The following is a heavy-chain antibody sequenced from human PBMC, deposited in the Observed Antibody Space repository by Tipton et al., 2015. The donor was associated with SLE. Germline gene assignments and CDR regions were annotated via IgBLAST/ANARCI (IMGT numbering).Heavy chain of an antibody. CDR3: ARVGIARLRAFDI. CDR2: IFHTGST. J-gene: IGHJ3*02. V-gene: IGHV4-38-2*02. CDR1: NYSISNGYY. D-gene: IGHD2-15*01. Sequence: TLSLTCTVSNYSISNGYYWGWIRQPPGEGLEWIGTIFHTGSTYYNPSLQSRVAISVDTSKNQFSLKLSSVTAADTAVYYCARVGIARLRAFDIWGQGTMVTVAS.